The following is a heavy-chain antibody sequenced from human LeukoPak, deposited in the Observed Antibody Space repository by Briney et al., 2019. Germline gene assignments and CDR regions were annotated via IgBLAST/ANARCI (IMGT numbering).Heavy chain of an antibody. CDR2: IYTNGST. Sequence: SETLSLTCTVSGDSISGYYWSWIRQPAGKGLEYIGRIYTNGSTNYNPSLKSRVTMSVDTSKNQFSLKLSSVTAADTAVYYCARDLKDYYYYMDVWGKGTTVTVSS. CDR3: ARDLKDYYYYMDV. J-gene: IGHJ6*03. CDR1: GDSISGYY. V-gene: IGHV4-4*07.